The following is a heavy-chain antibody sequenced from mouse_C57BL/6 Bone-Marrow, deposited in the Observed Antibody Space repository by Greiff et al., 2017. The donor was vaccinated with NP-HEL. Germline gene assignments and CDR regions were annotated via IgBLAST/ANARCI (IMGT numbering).Heavy chain of an antibody. D-gene: IGHD2-5*01. J-gene: IGHJ2*01. CDR1: GFNIKDDY. Sequence: EVQLQQSGAELVRPGASVKLSCTASGFNIKDDYMHWVKQRPEQGLEWIGWIDPENGDTEYASKFQGKATITADTSSNTAYLQLSSLTSEDTAVYYCTTAYYSNLRGDYWGQGTTLTVSS. CDR2: IDPENGDT. CDR3: TTAYYSNLRGDY. V-gene: IGHV14-4*01.